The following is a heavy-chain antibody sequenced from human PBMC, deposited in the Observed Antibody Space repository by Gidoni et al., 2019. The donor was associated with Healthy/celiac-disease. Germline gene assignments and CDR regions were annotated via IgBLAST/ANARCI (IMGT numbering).Heavy chain of an antibody. D-gene: IGHD3-22*01. J-gene: IGHJ4*02. Sequence: QVQLVQSGAEVKKPGSSVKVSCKASLGPFSSYAISWVRQAPGQGLEWMGGIIPIFGTANYAQKFQGRVTITADESTSTAYMELSSLRSEDTAVYYCARGGGYYDSSGYYEGYFDYWGQGTLVTVSS. CDR3: ARGGGYYDSSGYYEGYFDY. V-gene: IGHV1-69*01. CDR2: IIPIFGTA. CDR1: LGPFSSYA.